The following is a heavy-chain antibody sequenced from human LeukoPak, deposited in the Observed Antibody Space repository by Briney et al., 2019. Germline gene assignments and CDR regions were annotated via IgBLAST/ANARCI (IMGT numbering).Heavy chain of an antibody. CDR2: ISGGGGST. CDR1: GFTFSSYA. J-gene: IGHJ4*02. Sequence: GGSLRLSCAASGFTFSSYAMSWVRQAPGKGLEWVSAISGGGGSTYYADSVKGRFTISRDNSKNTLYLQMNSLRAEDTAVYYCAKLQAVAGPGDYFDYWGQGTLVTVSS. D-gene: IGHD6-19*01. CDR3: AKLQAVAGPGDYFDY. V-gene: IGHV3-23*01.